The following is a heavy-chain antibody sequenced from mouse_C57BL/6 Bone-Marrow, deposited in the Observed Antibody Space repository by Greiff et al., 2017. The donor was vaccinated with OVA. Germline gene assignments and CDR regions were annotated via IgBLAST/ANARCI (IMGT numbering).Heavy chain of an antibody. V-gene: IGHV1-22*01. CDR2: INPNNGGT. J-gene: IGHJ3*01. Sequence: EVQLVESGPELVKPGASVKMSCKASGYTFTDYNMHWVKQSHGKSLEWIGYINPNNGGTSYNQKFKGKATLTVNKSSSTAYMELRSLTSEDSAVYYCARGYYDYDWFAYWGQGTLVTVSA. D-gene: IGHD2-4*01. CDR1: GYTFTDYN. CDR3: ARGYYDYDWFAY.